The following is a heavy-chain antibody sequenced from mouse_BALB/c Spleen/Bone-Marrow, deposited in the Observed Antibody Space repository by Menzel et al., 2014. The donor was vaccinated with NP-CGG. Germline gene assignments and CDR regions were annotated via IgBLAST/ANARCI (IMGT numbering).Heavy chain of an antibody. Sequence: VQRVESGPDLVAPSQSLFISCTVSGLSLTSYGVHWVRQPPGKGLEWLVVIWSDGITSENSALKSKLNISTDKSKSQVFLKMNSHQTDDTAMYYGARHRYGAMVYWGQGRSVTVTS. CDR2: IWSDGIT. CDR3: ARHRYGAMVY. J-gene: IGHJ4*01. CDR1: GLSLTSYG. V-gene: IGHV2-6-2*01. D-gene: IGHD2-14*01.